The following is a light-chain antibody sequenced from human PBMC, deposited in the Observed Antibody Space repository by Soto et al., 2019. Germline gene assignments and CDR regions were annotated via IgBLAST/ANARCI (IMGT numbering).Light chain of an antibody. V-gene: IGKV3-15*01. J-gene: IGKJ4*01. CDR3: QQYDNRPPA. CDR2: DAS. Sequence: VSPGERATLSYWASQSVSSNLAWYQQKPGHAPRLHISDASPRATGVPASIRGSGSGTEFTLIINGLHSEYFALYLFQQYDNRPPAFGGGTKV. CDR1: QSVSSN.